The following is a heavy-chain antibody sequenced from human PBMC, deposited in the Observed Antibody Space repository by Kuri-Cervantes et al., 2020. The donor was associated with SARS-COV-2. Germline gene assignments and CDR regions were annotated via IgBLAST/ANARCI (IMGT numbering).Heavy chain of an antibody. CDR2: ISAYNGNT. J-gene: IGHJ4*02. D-gene: IGHD3-9*01. CDR3: AREKLRYFDWSKPPTPEYYFDY. V-gene: IGHV1-18*01. Sequence: AAVKVSYKASGYTFTSYGISWVRQAPGQGLEWMGWISAYNGNTNYAQKLQGRVTMTTDTSTSTAYMELRSLRSDDTAVYYCAREKLRYFDWSKPPTPEYYFDYWGQGTLVTVSS. CDR1: GYTFTSYG.